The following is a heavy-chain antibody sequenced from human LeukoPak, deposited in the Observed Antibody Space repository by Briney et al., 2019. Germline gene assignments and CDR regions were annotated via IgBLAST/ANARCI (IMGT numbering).Heavy chain of an antibody. CDR2: TYYRSKWYN. CDR3: ARAEEDYYYGSGSYYNGPWFDP. D-gene: IGHD3-10*01. V-gene: IGHV6-1*01. CDR1: GDSVSTNSGG. Sequence: SQILSLTCAISGDSVSTNSGGWNWIRQSPSRGLEWLGRTYYRSKWYNDYAVSVKSRITINPDTSKNQFSLQLNSVTPEDTAVYYCARAEEDYYYGSGSYYNGPWFDPWGQGTLVTVSS. J-gene: IGHJ5*02.